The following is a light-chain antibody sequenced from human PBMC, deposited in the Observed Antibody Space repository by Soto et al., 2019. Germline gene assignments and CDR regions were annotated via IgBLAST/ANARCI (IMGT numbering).Light chain of an antibody. CDR1: QSVRSSY. J-gene: IGKJ2*01. Sequence: EIVLTQSPGTLSLSPGDGATLSCRASQSVRSSYLAWYQQKPGQAPRLLMYGASSRATGIPDRFSGSGSGTDFTLTISRLEPEDFAVYYCQQYGNSPDTFGQGTKLEIK. V-gene: IGKV3-20*01. CDR2: GAS. CDR3: QQYGNSPDT.